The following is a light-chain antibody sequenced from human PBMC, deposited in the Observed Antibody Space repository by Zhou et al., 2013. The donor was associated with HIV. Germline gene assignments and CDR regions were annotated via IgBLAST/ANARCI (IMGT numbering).Light chain of an antibody. J-gene: IGKJ5*01. V-gene: IGKV3-20*01. CDR2: GTS. CDR3: QQYGSSPLT. CDR1: QSISSNY. Sequence: EIVLTQSPATLSVSPGERATLPCRASQSISSNYLAWFQQIPGQAPRLLIYGTSSRATGIPDRFSGSGSGTDFTLTISRLEPEDFAVYYCQQYGSSPLTFGQGTRLDIK.